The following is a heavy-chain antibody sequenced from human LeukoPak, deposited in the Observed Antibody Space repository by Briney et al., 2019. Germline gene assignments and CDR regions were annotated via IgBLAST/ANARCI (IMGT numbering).Heavy chain of an antibody. V-gene: IGHV2-5*01. Sequence: SGPTLVNPTQTLTLTCTFSGFSLSSNEVGVGCIRQPPGKALEWLALIYGNDDKRYSPSLKSRLTITKDTSKNQVVLTMTNMDPVDTATYYCAHRRGIVGHGYYFDYWGQGTLVTVSS. J-gene: IGHJ4*02. CDR2: IYGNDDK. CDR1: GFSLSSNEVG. CDR3: AHRRGIVGHGYYFDY. D-gene: IGHD1-26*01.